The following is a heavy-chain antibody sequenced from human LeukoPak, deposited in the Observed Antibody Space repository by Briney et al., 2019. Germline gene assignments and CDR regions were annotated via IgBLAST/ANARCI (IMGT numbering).Heavy chain of an antibody. Sequence: PSETLSLTCTVSGGSISSYYWSWIRQPPGKGLEWIGYIYYSGSTNYNPSLKSRVTISVDTSKNQFSLKLSSVTAADTAVYYCAGAGVTIFGAVRGWFDPWGQGTLVTVSS. CDR3: AGAGVTIFGAVRGWFDP. J-gene: IGHJ5*02. CDR2: IYYSGST. D-gene: IGHD3-3*01. CDR1: GGSISSYY. V-gene: IGHV4-59*01.